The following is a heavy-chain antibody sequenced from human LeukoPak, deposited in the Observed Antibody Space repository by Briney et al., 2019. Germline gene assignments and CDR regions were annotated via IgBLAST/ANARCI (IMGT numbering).Heavy chain of an antibody. CDR3: ARERQYYYDSSGYFDY. J-gene: IGHJ4*02. D-gene: IGHD3-22*01. CDR2: IYHSGST. V-gene: IGHV4-34*01. CDR1: GGSFSGYY. Sequence: PSETLSLTCAVYGGSFSGYYWSWIRQPPGKGLEWIGSIYHSGSTYYNPSLKSRVTISVDTSKNQFSLKLSSLTAADTAVYYCARERQYYYDSSGYFDYWGQGTLVTVSP.